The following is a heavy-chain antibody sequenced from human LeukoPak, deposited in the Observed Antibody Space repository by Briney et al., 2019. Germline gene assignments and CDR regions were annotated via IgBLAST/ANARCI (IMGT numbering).Heavy chain of an antibody. CDR3: ARAYDILTGYYSF. CDR2: ISYDGSNK. D-gene: IGHD3-9*01. V-gene: IGHV3-30-3*01. CDR1: GFTFSSYA. J-gene: IGHJ4*02. Sequence: GGSLRLSCAASGFTFSSYAMHWVRQAPGKGLEWVAVISYDGSNKYYADSVKGRFTISRDNSKNTLYLQMNSLRAEDTVVYYCARAYDILTGYYSFWGQGTLVTVSS.